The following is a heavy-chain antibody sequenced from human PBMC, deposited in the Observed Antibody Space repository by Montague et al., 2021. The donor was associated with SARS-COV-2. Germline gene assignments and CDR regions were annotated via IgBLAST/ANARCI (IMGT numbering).Heavy chain of an antibody. CDR3: VRHPQYDGLNGPPDF. J-gene: IGHJ4*02. D-gene: IGHD3-9*01. Sequence: SETLSLTCTVSGVSVTDYYWSWIRQPPGKGLGWVGDVLYNKGTNFNPSLKSRVAISVDTSKNQFSLRLTSVTAADTAFYYCVRHPQYDGLNGPPDFWGQGTLVTVSS. CDR2: VLYNKGT. CDR1: GVSVTDYY. V-gene: IGHV4-59*08.